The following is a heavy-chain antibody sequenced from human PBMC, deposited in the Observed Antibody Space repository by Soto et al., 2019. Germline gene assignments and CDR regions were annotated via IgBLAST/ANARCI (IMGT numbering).Heavy chain of an antibody. Sequence: PGGSLRLSCVVSGFTFSSYAMTWVRQAPGKGLEWVSAIIGSGGTTYYADSVKGRFTVSRDNSKNTLYLQMNSLRAEGTAVYYCAKPVKWGSDLYYFGLDVWGQGTTVTVSS. CDR2: IIGSGGTT. D-gene: IGHD1-26*01. CDR1: GFTFSSYA. J-gene: IGHJ6*02. CDR3: AKPVKWGSDLYYFGLDV. V-gene: IGHV3-23*01.